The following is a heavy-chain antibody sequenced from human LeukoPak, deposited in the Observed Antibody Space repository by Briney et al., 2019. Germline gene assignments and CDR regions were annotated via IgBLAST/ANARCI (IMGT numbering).Heavy chain of an antibody. J-gene: IGHJ4*02. CDR2: INPSGGST. Sequence: ASVKVSCKASGYTFTSYYMHWVRQAPGQGLEWMGIINPSGGSTSYAQKFQGRVTMTRDTSTSTVYMELSSLRSEDPAVYYCARAISIMVRGVMAAHYWGQGTLVTVSS. CDR3: ARAISIMVRGVMAAHY. D-gene: IGHD3-10*01. V-gene: IGHV1-46*01. CDR1: GYTFTSYY.